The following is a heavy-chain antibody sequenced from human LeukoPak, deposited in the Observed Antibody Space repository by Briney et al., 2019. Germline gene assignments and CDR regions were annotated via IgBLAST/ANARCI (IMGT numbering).Heavy chain of an antibody. J-gene: IGHJ6*03. CDR1: GGSISSYY. CDR2: IYYSGST. Sequence: SETLSLTCTVSGGSISSYYWSWIRQPPGKGLEWIGYIYYSGSTNYNPSLKSRVTISVDTSKNQFSLKLSSVTAADTAVYYCARGRVGAIRYYYYMDVWGKGTTVTISS. V-gene: IGHV4-59*01. CDR3: ARGRVGAIRYYYYMDV. D-gene: IGHD1-26*01.